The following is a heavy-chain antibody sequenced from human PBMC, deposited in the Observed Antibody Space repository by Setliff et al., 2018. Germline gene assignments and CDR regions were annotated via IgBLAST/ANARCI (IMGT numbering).Heavy chain of an antibody. CDR1: GGSFDSGTHY. D-gene: IGHD3-9*01. J-gene: IGHJ4*02. CDR3: AGTPARGTTWLSPFDY. Sequence: SETLSLTCTVPGGSFDSGTHYWSWIRQPAGKVPEWIGLIQGTGNTNYNPSLQSRATISIDTSKNQISLKITSVTAADTALYSCAGTPARGTTWLSPFDYWGQVIQVTVSS. V-gene: IGHV4-61*02. CDR2: IQGTGNT.